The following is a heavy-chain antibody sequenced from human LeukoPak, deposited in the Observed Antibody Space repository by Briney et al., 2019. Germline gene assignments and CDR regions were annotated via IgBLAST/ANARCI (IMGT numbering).Heavy chain of an antibody. CDR2: IDPNSGGT. V-gene: IGHV1-2*02. J-gene: IGHJ4*02. CDR1: GYTFTGYY. D-gene: IGHD4-11*01. Sequence: ASVRVSCKASGYTFTGYYIHWARQAPGQGPEWMGWIDPNSGGTNYAQKFQGRVTMTRDTSINTACMELSSLKSADTAVYFCARDRFGGTTVHWGQGTLVTVSS. CDR3: ARDRFGGTTVH.